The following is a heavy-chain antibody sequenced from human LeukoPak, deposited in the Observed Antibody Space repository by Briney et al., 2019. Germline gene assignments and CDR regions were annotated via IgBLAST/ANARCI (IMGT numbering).Heavy chain of an antibody. Sequence: SETLSLTCAVYGGSFSDYYWTWIRQPPGKGLEWIGEINHSGSTYYNPSLKSRVTISVDTSKNQFSLKLSSVTAADTAVYYCARPTLYGSGSFDYWGQGTLVTVSS. CDR3: ARPTLYGSGSFDY. CDR1: GGSFSDYY. D-gene: IGHD3-10*01. V-gene: IGHV4-34*01. J-gene: IGHJ4*02. CDR2: INHSGST.